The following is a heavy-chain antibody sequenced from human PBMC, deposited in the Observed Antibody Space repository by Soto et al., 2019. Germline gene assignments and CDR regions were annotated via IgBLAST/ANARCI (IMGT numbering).Heavy chain of an antibody. Sequence: SVKVSCKASGGTFSSYAISWVRQAPGQGLEWMGGIIPIFGTANYAQKFQGRVTITADKSTSTAYMELSSLRSEDTAVYYCASGPFDWLNRMDVWGQGTTVTVSS. CDR2: IIPIFGTA. D-gene: IGHD3-9*01. CDR3: ASGPFDWLNRMDV. J-gene: IGHJ6*02. V-gene: IGHV1-69*06. CDR1: GGTFSSYA.